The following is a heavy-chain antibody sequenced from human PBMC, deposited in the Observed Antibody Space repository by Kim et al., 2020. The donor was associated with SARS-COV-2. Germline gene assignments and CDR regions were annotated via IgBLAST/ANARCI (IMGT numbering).Heavy chain of an antibody. CDR2: INPNSGGT. D-gene: IGHD3-22*01. Sequence: ASVKVSCKASGYTFTGYYMHWVRQAPGQGLEWMGWINPNSGGTNYAQKFQGRVTMTRDTSISTAYMELSRLRSDDTAVYYCAREYYYDSDQHPMFDYWGQGTLVTVSS. V-gene: IGHV1-2*02. CDR3: AREYYYDSDQHPMFDY. CDR1: GYTFTGYY. J-gene: IGHJ4*02.